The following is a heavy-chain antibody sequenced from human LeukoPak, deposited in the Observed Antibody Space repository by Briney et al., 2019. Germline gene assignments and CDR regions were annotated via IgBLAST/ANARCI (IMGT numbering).Heavy chain of an antibody. D-gene: IGHD5-18*01. J-gene: IGHJ4*02. CDR2: INSDGSST. CDR1: GFTFSSYW. V-gene: IGHV3-74*01. CDR3: ARGYSHGLFDY. Sequence: PGGSLRLSCAASGFTFSSYWMHWVRQAPGKGLVWVSRINSDGSSTSYADSVKGRFTISRDNAKNTLYLQMNSLRAEDTAVHYCARGYSHGLFDYWGQGTLVTVSS.